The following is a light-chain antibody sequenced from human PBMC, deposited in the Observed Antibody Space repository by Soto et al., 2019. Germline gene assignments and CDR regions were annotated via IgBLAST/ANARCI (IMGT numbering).Light chain of an antibody. J-gene: IGKJ4*01. CDR2: GAS. CDR1: QNVRTF. V-gene: IGKV3-11*01. Sequence: EVVLTQSPATLSLSPGERATLSCRASQNVRTFLDWYQQKPGQAPRLLIYGASNRATGIPARFSGSGSGTDFTLTISSLEPEDFAVYYCQQYNNWPLLSFGGGTKVEI. CDR3: QQYNNWPLLS.